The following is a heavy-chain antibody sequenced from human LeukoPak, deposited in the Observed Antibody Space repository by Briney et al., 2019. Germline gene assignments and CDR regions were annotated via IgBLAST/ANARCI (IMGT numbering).Heavy chain of an antibody. J-gene: IGHJ4*02. CDR3: ARHRSYYGSGSYSYFDY. Sequence: GESLKISFKGSGYRFTSYWIGWVRPMPGKGLEWMGIIYPGDSDTRYSPSFQGQVTISADKSISTAYLQWSSLKASDTAMYYCARHRSYYGSGSYSYFDYWGQGTLVTVSS. CDR2: IYPGDSDT. V-gene: IGHV5-51*01. CDR1: GYRFTSYW. D-gene: IGHD3-10*01.